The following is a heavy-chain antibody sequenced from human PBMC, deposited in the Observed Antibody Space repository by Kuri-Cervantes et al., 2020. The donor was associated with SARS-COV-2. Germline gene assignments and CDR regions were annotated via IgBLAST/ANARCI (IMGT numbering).Heavy chain of an antibody. V-gene: IGHV3-21*01. D-gene: IGHD3-16*01. Sequence: ESLKISCAASGFTFNSYRINWVGQAPGKGLEWVSSISSSSNGYIYYADSVKGRFTVSGDNAKDSLYLQMNSLRTEDTAVYYCARDWGPTDYWGQGTLVTVSS. J-gene: IGHJ4*02. CDR1: GFTFNSYR. CDR3: ARDWGPTDY. CDR2: ISSSSNGYI.